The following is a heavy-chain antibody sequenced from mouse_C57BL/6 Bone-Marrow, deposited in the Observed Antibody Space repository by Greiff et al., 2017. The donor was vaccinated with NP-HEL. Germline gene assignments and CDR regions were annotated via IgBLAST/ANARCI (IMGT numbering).Heavy chain of an antibody. CDR2: IDPANGNN. CDR1: GFNNKKTY. V-gene: IGHV14-3*01. D-gene: IGHD2-3*01. CDR3: ARSGDGYYAMDY. Sequence: VQLQQSVAELLGPGASVKLSCTASGFNNKKTYMHWVKQRPEQGLEWIGRIDPANGNNKYSPKFQGKGNITADPSSNTAYLQLSSLTSEDTAIYYCARSGDGYYAMDYWGQGTSVTVSS. J-gene: IGHJ4*01.